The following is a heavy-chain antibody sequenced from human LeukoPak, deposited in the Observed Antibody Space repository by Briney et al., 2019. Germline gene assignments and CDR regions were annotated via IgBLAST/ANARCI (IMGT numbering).Heavy chain of an antibody. D-gene: IGHD3-16*02. CDR3: ARDQTQDYDYVWGSYRYYFDY. CDR2: IIPIFGTA. Sequence: SVKVSCKASGGTFSSYAISWVRQAPGQGLEWMGGIIPIFGTANYAQKFQGRVTITADESTSTAYMELSSLRSEDTAVYYCARDQTQDYDYVWGSYRYYFDYWGQGTLVTVSS. V-gene: IGHV1-69*13. CDR1: GGTFSSYA. J-gene: IGHJ4*02.